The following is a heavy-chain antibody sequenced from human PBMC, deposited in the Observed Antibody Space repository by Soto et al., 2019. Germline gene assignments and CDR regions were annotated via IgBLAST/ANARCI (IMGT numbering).Heavy chain of an antibody. D-gene: IGHD1-1*01. CDR2: IYATGTT. CDR3: VRDGTKTLRDWYDP. J-gene: IGHJ5*02. CDR1: GASISGFY. V-gene: IGHV4-4*07. Sequence: SETLSLTCTVSGASISGFYWSWIRKSAGKGLEWIGRIYATGTTDYNPSLKSRVMMSVDTSKKQFSLKLRSVTAADTAVYYCVRDGTKTLRDWYDPWGQGISVTVSS.